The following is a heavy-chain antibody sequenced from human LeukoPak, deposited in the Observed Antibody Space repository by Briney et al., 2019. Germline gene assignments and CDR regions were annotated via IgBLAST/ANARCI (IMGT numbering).Heavy chain of an antibody. D-gene: IGHD1-1*01. CDR2: ITPKSGDT. Sequence: ASVKVSCKASGHTFSDFYLHWVRQAPGQGLEYVGWITPKSGDTYSPQRFQGRVTMTRDASISTAYMELSSLRSDDTAVYFCARVRSAEERAWAYWGQGTLVTVSS. CDR3: ARVRSAEERAWAY. V-gene: IGHV1-2*02. J-gene: IGHJ4*02. CDR1: GHTFSDFY.